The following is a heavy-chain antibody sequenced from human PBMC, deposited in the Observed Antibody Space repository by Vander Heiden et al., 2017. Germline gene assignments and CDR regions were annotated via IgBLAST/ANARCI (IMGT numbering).Heavy chain of an antibody. Sequence: HMQLVQSGPEVKKPGTSVKVSCKASGFTFTSSAVQWVRQARGQRLEWIGWIVVGSGNTNYAQKFQERVTITRDMSTSTAYMELSSLRSEDTAVYYCAAVVVTDAFDIWGQGTMVTVSS. J-gene: IGHJ3*02. CDR2: IVVGSGNT. CDR1: GFTFTSSA. CDR3: AAVVVTDAFDI. D-gene: IGHD2-21*01. V-gene: IGHV1-58*01.